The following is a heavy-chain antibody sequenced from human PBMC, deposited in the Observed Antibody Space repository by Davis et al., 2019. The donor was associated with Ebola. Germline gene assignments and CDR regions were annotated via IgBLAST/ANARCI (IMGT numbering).Heavy chain of an antibody. CDR2: INPSGGST. D-gene: IGHD6-19*01. CDR1: GYTFTSYY. CDR3: ARDRGMIAVAGTADY. J-gene: IGHJ4*02. Sequence: AASVKVSCKASGYTFTSYYMHWVRQAPGQGLEWMGIINPSGGSTSYAQKFQGRVTMTRDTSTSTVYMELSSLRSDDTAVYYCARDRGMIAVAGTADYWGQGTLVTVSS. V-gene: IGHV1-46*01.